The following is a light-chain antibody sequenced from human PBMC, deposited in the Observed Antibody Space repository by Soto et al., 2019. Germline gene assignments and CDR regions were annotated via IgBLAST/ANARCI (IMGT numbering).Light chain of an antibody. V-gene: IGKV1-5*01. CDR2: DAS. CDR3: QQYGSSGT. Sequence: DIQMTQSPSSVSASVGDRVAITCRASQGINNWLAWYQQKPGKAPKLLIYDASSLESGVPSRFSGSGSGTEFTLTISSLQPDDFATYYCQQYGSSGTFGQGTKVDIK. CDR1: QGINNW. J-gene: IGKJ1*01.